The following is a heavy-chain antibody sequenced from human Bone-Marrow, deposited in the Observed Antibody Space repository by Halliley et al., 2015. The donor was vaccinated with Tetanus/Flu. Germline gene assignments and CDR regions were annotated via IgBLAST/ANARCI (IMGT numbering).Heavy chain of an antibody. CDR3: ARVSSLWAFDI. Sequence: SLRLSCAASGFTFSSHWMHWVRQGPGKGLVWVSRIKSDGSSTTYADSVKGRFTISRDNAKNTLYLQMNSLGAEDTAVYYCARVSSLWAFDIWGQGTMVTVSS. CDR1: GFTFSSHW. CDR2: IKSDGSST. V-gene: IGHV3-74*01. J-gene: IGHJ3*02. D-gene: IGHD3-16*02.